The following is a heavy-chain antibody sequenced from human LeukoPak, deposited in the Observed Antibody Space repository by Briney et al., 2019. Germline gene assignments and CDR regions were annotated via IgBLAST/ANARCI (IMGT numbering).Heavy chain of an antibody. J-gene: IGHJ6*03. V-gene: IGHV3-7*01. D-gene: IGHD3-3*01. CDR2: IKQDGSEK. CDR3: ARDPAYYDFWSGYYHYYYYMDV. Sequence: GGSLRLSCAASGFTFGSYWMSWVRQAPGKGLEWVANIKQDGSEKYYVDSVKGRFTISRDNAKNSLYLQMNSLRAEDTAVYYCARDPAYYDFWSGYYHYYYYMDVWGKGTTVTVSS. CDR1: GFTFGSYW.